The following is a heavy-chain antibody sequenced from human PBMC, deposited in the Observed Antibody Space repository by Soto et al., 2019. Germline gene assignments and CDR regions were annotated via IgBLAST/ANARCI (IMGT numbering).Heavy chain of an antibody. D-gene: IGHD2-8*02. Sequence: SETLSLTCVVPGGSFSGYYWSWIRQPPGKGLEWIGEVNYSGSTNYNPSLKSRVTISVDTSKNQFSLKLSSVTAADTAVYYCARVAGTEYWFDPWGQGTLVTVSS. J-gene: IGHJ5*02. CDR3: ARVAGTEYWFDP. V-gene: IGHV4-34*01. CDR1: GGSFSGYY. CDR2: VNYSGST.